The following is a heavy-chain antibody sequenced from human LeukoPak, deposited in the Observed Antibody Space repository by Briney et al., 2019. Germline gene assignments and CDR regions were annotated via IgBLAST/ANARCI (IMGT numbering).Heavy chain of an antibody. Sequence: GXXLRLSCXXSXXTXSSYAXSWVRQAPGKGLEWVSAISGSGGSTYYADSVKGRFTISRDNSKNTLYLQMNSLRAEDTAVYYCAKDLGYDSRSSDYWGQGTLVTVSS. CDR2: ISGSGGST. V-gene: IGHV3-23*01. CDR1: XXTXSSYA. D-gene: IGHD3-22*01. CDR3: AKDLGYDSRSSDY. J-gene: IGHJ4*02.